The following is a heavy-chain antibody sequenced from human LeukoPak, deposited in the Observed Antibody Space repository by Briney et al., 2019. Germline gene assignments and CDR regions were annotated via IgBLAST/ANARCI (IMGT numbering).Heavy chain of an antibody. Sequence: PGGSLRLSCAASGFTFSSYGMHWDRQAPGKGLEWVAFIRYDGGNKYYADSVKGRFTISRDNSKNTLYLQMNSLRAEDTAVYYCAKERCTNGVCYTLRAPSDYWGQGTLVTVSS. CDR3: AKERCTNGVCYTLRAPSDY. D-gene: IGHD2-8*01. CDR1: GFTFSSYG. J-gene: IGHJ4*02. V-gene: IGHV3-30*02. CDR2: IRYDGGNK.